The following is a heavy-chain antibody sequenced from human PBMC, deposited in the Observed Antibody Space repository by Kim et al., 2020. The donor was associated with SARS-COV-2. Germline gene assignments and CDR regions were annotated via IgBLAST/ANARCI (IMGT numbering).Heavy chain of an antibody. V-gene: IGHV4-59*01. CDR1: GGSISSYY. CDR2: IYYSGST. CDR3: ARGDILTGSYYFDY. J-gene: IGHJ4*02. D-gene: IGHD3-9*01. Sequence: SETLSLTCTVSGGSISSYYWSWIRQPPGKGLEWIGYIYYSGSTNYNPSLKSRGTISVDTSKNQFSLKLSSVTAADTAVYYCARGDILTGSYYFDYWGQGTLFPVPS.